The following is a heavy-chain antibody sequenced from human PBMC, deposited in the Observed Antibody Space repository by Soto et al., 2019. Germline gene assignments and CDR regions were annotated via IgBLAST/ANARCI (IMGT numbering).Heavy chain of an antibody. J-gene: IGHJ4*01. V-gene: IGHV4-30-2*01. CDR3: AREVGYYFDY. CDR1: GGSIRSGGYT. Sequence: PSETLSRPCAVSGGSIRSGGYTWSCIRQPKGKGLEWIGYIYHVGNPYYNPSLKSRVTISIDSSQNQFSLKLSSVTAADTVVYYCAREVGYYFDYWGHGTLVTVSS. CDR2: IYHVGNP.